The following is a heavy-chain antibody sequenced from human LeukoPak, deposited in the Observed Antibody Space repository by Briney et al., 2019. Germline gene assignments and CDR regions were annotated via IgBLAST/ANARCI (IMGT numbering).Heavy chain of an antibody. D-gene: IGHD6-19*01. J-gene: IGHJ4*02. Sequence: GGSLRLSCAASGFTFSSYSMNWVRQAPGKGLEWVSSISSCGNYIYYADSVKGRFTISTENAKNSMYLQMNSLRAEDTAVYYCARLAAPRIAVAGYFDSWGQGALVTVSS. V-gene: IGHV3-21*01. CDR2: ISSCGNYI. CDR1: GFTFSSYS. CDR3: ARLAAPRIAVAGYFDS.